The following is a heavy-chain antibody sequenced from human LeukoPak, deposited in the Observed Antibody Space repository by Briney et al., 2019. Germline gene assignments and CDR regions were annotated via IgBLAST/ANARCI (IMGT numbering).Heavy chain of an antibody. D-gene: IGHD4-23*01. CDR2: ISYDGSNK. V-gene: IGHV3-30*04. Sequence: GGSLRLSCAASGFTFSSYAMHWVRQAPGKGLEWVAVISYDGSNKYYADSVKGRFTISRDNSKNTLYLQMNSLRAEDTAVYYCARDGATVEYYYYMDVWGKGTTVTVSS. J-gene: IGHJ6*03. CDR3: ARDGATVEYYYYMDV. CDR1: GFTFSSYA.